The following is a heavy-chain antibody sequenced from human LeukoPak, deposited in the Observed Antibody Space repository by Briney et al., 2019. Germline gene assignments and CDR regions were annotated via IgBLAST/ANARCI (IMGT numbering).Heavy chain of an antibody. CDR3: ARGGSSGSYFFDY. CDR2: MNRNSGNT. CDR1: GYTFTSYD. D-gene: IGHD1-26*01. J-gene: IGHJ4*02. Sequence: ASVKVSCKASGYTFTSYDINCVRQATGQGLEWMGWMNRNSGNTGFAQKFQGRVTMTRNTSISTAYMELSSLRSEDPAVYYCARGGSSGSYFFDYWGQGTLVTVSS. V-gene: IGHV1-8*01.